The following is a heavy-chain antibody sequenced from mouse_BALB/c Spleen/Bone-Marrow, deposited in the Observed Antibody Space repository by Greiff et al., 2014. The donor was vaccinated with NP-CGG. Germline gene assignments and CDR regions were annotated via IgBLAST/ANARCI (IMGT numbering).Heavy chain of an antibody. V-gene: IGHV1-54*03. Sequence: QVQLQQSGAELVRPGTSVKVSCKASGYAFTNYLIEWVEQRPGQGLEWIGVINPGSGGTNYNEKFKGKATLTADKSSSTAHMQLSSLTSDDSAVYFCARRDGNYAWFAYWGQGTLVTVSA. J-gene: IGHJ3*01. CDR1: GYAFTNYL. CDR2: INPGSGGT. D-gene: IGHD2-1*01. CDR3: ARRDGNYAWFAY.